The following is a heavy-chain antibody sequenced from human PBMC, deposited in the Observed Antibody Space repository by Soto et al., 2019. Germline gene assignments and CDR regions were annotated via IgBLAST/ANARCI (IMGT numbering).Heavy chain of an antibody. CDR3: ARAYIAVAGPFDY. J-gene: IGHJ4*02. V-gene: IGHV1-69*13. CDR2: IIPIFGTA. CDR1: GGTFSSYA. Sequence: SVKVSCKASGGTFSSYAISWVRQAPGQGLEWMVGIIPIFGTANYAQKFQGRVTITADESTSTAYMELSSLRSEDTAVYYCARAYIAVAGPFDYWGQGTLVTVSS. D-gene: IGHD6-19*01.